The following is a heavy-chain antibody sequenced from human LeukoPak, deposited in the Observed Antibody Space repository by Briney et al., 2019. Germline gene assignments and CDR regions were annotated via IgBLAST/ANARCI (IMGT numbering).Heavy chain of an antibody. D-gene: IGHD3-22*01. CDR1: GRSFSGYY. CDR2: INHSGST. Sequence: SETLSLTCAVYGRSFSGYYWSWIRQPPGKGLEWIGEINHSGSTNYNPSLKSRVTISVDTSKNQFSLKLSSVTAADTAVYYCARVTMIVVVSWFDPWGQGTLVTVSS. V-gene: IGHV4-34*01. J-gene: IGHJ5*02. CDR3: ARVTMIVVVSWFDP.